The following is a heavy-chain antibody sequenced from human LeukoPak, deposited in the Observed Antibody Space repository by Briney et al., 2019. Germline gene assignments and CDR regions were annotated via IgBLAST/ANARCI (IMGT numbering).Heavy chain of an antibody. CDR3: AKEVDYGGEGLDY. V-gene: IGHV3-30*18. D-gene: IGHD4-23*01. CDR2: ISYDGSNK. J-gene: IGHJ4*02. CDR1: GFTFSSYG. Sequence: GRSLRLSCAASGFTFSSYGMHWVRQAPGKGLEWVAVISYDGSNKYYADSVKGRFTISRDNSKNTLYLQMNSLRAEDTAVYYCAKEVDYGGEGLDYWGQGTLVTVSS.